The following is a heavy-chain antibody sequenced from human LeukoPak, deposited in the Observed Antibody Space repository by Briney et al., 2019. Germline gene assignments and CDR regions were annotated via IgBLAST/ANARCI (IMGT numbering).Heavy chain of an antibody. CDR1: GFTFSSYE. CDR3: ARSPAGANYYLDV. D-gene: IGHD1-14*01. CDR2: ISSSGSTM. V-gene: IGHV3-48*03. Sequence: GGSLRLSCAASGFTFSSYEVNWVRQAPGKGLEWVSYISSSGSTMYYADSVKGRFTISRDNAKNSLSLQMNSLRAEDTAVYYCARSPAGANYYLDVWGKGTTVTISS. J-gene: IGHJ6*03.